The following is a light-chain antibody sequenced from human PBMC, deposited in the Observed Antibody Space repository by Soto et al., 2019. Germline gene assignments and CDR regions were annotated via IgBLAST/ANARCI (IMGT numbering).Light chain of an antibody. CDR2: KAS. Sequence: DIQMTQSPSTLSASVGDRVTITCRASQSISSWLAWYQQKPGKDPELLIYKASTLETGVPSRFSGSGSGTEFTLIISSLQPDDFASYYCQQYCSSYPWTFGQGTKVEIK. CDR1: QSISSW. J-gene: IGKJ1*01. V-gene: IGKV1-5*03. CDR3: QQYCSSYPWT.